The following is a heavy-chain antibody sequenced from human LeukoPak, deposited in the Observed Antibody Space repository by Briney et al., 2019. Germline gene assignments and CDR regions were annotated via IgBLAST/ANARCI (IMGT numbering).Heavy chain of an antibody. CDR2: IYYSGST. CDR1: GGSISSGDYY. J-gene: IGHJ4*02. D-gene: IGHD6-25*01. V-gene: IGHV4-30-4*08. CDR3: ARALSLAAFDY. Sequence: PSETLSLTCTVSGGSISSGDYYWSWIRQPPGKGLEWIGYIYYSGSTYYNPSLKSRVTISVDTSKNQFSLKLSPVAAADTAVYHCARALSLAAFDYWGQGTLVTVSS.